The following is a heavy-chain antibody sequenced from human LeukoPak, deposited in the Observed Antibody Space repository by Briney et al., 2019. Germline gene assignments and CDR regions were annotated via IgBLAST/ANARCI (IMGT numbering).Heavy chain of an antibody. CDR2: ISSSSSYI. Sequence: PGGSLRLSCAASGFTFGSYSMNWVRQAPGKGLEWVSSISSSSSYIYYADSVKGRFTISRDNAKNSLYLQMNSLRAEDTAVYYCARDPIAAAVTGTRFDPWGQGTLVTVSS. CDR1: GFTFGSYS. CDR3: ARDPIAAAVTGTRFDP. D-gene: IGHD6-13*01. V-gene: IGHV3-21*01. J-gene: IGHJ5*02.